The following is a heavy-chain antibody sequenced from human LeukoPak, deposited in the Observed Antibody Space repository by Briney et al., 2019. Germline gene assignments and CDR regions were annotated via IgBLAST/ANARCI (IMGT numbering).Heavy chain of an antibody. V-gene: IGHV3-48*03. CDR3: ARSDSGWSSEELCHFFDF. CDR1: GFTFSSYE. CDR2: ISSSGSTI. Sequence: PGGSLRLSCTASGFTFSSYEMHWVRQAPGKGLEWVSYISSSGSTIYYADSVKGRFTISRDNAKNSLSLHMNSLRAEDTAVYYCARSDSGWSSEELCHFFDFWGQGTLVTVSS. D-gene: IGHD6-19*01. J-gene: IGHJ4*02.